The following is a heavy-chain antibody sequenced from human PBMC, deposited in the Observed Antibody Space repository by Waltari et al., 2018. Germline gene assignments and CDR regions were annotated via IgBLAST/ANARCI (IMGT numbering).Heavy chain of an antibody. V-gene: IGHV2-5*02. CDR3: AHRRSDGWYDF. CDR2: IYWDVDK. CDR1: GFSASTNGVA. Sequence: QITLKESGPTLVKPTQTLTLTCTFSGFSASTNGVAVGWIRQAPGSALEWLALIYWDVDKRYSPSLKARLTINKDTSKNHVVLIMANMDPVDTGTYYCAHRRSDGWYDFWGQGTLVTVSS. J-gene: IGHJ5*01.